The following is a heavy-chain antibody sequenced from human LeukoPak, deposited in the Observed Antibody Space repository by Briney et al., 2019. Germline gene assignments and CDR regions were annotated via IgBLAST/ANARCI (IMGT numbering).Heavy chain of an antibody. CDR3: ANTILGDYYYYYMDV. J-gene: IGHJ6*03. V-gene: IGHV4-39*01. Sequence: SETLSLTCTVSGGSISSSSYYWGWIRQPPGKGLEWIGSIYYSGSTYYNPSLKSGFTISVTTSKNQFSLKLSSVTAADTAVYYCANTILGDYYYYYMDVWGKGTTVTVSS. D-gene: IGHD3-3*01. CDR1: GGSISSSSYY. CDR2: IYYSGST.